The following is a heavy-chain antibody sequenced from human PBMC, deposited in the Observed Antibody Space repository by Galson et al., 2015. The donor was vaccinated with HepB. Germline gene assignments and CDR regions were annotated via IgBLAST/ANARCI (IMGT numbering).Heavy chain of an antibody. D-gene: IGHD3-3*01. CDR2: ISSGSSYI. CDR3: ARDEGIFGEVTTLDY. V-gene: IGHV3-21*01. CDR1: GFTFSYYT. Sequence: SLRLSCAASGFTFSYYTVHWVRQAPGKGLEWVSFISSGSSYIYYADSVKGRFTISRDNAKNSLYLQMNSLRAGDSAVYYCARDEGIFGEVTTLDYWGQGALVTVSS. J-gene: IGHJ4*02.